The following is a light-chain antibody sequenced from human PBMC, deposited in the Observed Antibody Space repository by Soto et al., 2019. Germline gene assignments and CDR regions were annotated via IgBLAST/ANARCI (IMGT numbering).Light chain of an antibody. Sequence: WERATLSCRASQSVSSNYFAWYQQKPGQAPRLLIYGISRRATGIPDRFSGSGSGTDFTLTISRLEPEDFAVYYCEQYGSSPRTFGQGTKVDLK. J-gene: IGKJ1*01. CDR1: QSVSSNY. CDR2: GIS. CDR3: EQYGSSPRT. V-gene: IGKV3-20*01.